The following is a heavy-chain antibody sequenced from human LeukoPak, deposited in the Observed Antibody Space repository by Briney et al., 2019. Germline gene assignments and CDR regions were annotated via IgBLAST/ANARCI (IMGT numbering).Heavy chain of an antibody. J-gene: IGHJ3*02. CDR3: AKDRRPVTMVQGVIITAAFDI. Sequence: GGSLRLSCAASGFTFDDYAMHWVRQAPGGGLEWVSGINWNSGSIGYADSVKGRFTISRDNAKNSLYLQMNSLRAEDTALYYCAKDRRPVTMVQGVIITAAFDIWGQGTMVTVSS. CDR1: GFTFDDYA. CDR2: INWNSGSI. V-gene: IGHV3-9*01. D-gene: IGHD3-10*01.